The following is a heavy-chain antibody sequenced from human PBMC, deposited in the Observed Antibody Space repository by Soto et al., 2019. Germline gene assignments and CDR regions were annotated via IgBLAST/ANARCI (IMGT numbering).Heavy chain of an antibody. CDR3: VRSNHFDY. Sequence: SSETLSLTCSVSGGSISNYYWSWIRQPPGKRLEWIGYIYHTGRTNYNPSLKSRVAISVDTSKNQFSLKLNSVTAADTAVYYCVRSNHFDYWGQGTLVTVSS. V-gene: IGHV4-59*01. CDR2: IYHTGRT. J-gene: IGHJ4*02. CDR1: GGSISNYY.